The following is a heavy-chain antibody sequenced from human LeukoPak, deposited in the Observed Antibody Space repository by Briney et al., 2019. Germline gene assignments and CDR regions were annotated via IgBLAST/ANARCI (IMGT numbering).Heavy chain of an antibody. V-gene: IGHV4-59*01. CDR2: IYSSGST. Sequence: SETLSLTCTVSGGSISNYYWSWIRQPPGKGLEWIGYIYSSGSTNYNPSLNSRVTISVDTSKNQFSLELSSVTAADTAVYYCARSDDILTGYAFDIWGQGTMVTVSS. D-gene: IGHD3-9*01. CDR3: ARSDDILTGYAFDI. CDR1: GGSISNYY. J-gene: IGHJ3*02.